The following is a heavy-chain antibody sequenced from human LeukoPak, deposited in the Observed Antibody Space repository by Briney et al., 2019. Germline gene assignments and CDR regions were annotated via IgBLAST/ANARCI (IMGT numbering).Heavy chain of an antibody. CDR1: GYIFTGYY. CDR2: INPNSGGT. D-gene: IGHD6-19*01. CDR3: ARGLGIAVAGKDY. V-gene: IGHV1-2*02. Sequence: ASVKVSCKASGYIFTGYYMHWVRQAPGQGLEWMGWINPNSGGTNYAQKFQGRVTMARDTSISTAYMELSRLRSDDTAVYYCARGLGIAVAGKDYWGQGTLVTVSS. J-gene: IGHJ4*02.